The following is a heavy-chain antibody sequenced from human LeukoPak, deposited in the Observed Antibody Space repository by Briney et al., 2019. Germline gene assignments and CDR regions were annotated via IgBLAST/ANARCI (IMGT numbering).Heavy chain of an antibody. CDR1: GFTFSSYA. Sequence: PGGSLRLSCAASGFTFSSYAMHWVRQAPGKGLEWVAVISYDGSNKYYADSVKGRFTISRDNSKNTLYLQMNSLRAEDTAVYYCARGLVSGSQRGYFDYWGQGTLVTVSS. CDR3: ARGLVSGSQRGYFDY. V-gene: IGHV3-30-3*01. J-gene: IGHJ4*02. D-gene: IGHD1-26*01. CDR2: ISYDGSNK.